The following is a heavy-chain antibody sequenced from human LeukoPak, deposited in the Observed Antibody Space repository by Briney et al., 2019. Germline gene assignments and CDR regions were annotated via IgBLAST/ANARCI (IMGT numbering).Heavy chain of an antibody. V-gene: IGHV4-59*01. CDR1: GGSISSYY. CDR2: IYYSGST. D-gene: IGHD4-4*01. Sequence: SETLSLTCTVSGGSISSYYWSWIRQPPGKGLEWIGYIYYSGSTNYNPSLKSRVTISADTSKNQFSLKLSSVTAADTAVYSCARVCGDYKYYYYYYGMDVWGQGTTVTVSS. CDR3: ARVCGDYKYYYYYYGMDV. J-gene: IGHJ6*02.